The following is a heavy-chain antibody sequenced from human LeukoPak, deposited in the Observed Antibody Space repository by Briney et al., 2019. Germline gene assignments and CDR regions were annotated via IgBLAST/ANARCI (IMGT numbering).Heavy chain of an antibody. CDR3: AKSQRNDQQVVQRIDY. D-gene: IGHD2-2*01. CDR2: ISGSGDTT. J-gene: IGHJ4*02. Sequence: GGSLRLSCTASRFTFSTYAMSWVRQAPGKGLEWVSGISGSGDTTYYTGSVKGRFTISRDNSKNALYPQMSSLRAEDTAVYYCAKSQRNDQQVVQRIDYWGQGTLVTVSS. V-gene: IGHV3-23*01. CDR1: RFTFSTYA.